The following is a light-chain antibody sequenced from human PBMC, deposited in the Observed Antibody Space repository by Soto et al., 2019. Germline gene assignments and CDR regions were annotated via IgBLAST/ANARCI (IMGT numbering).Light chain of an antibody. J-gene: IGKJ1*01. V-gene: IGKV1-5*03. CDR1: QSISIW. CDR2: KAS. Sequence: DIQMTQSPSILSASVGDRVAITCRASQSISIWLAWYQQKPGKAPKLLIYKASSLESGVPSRFSGSGSGTEFTLTISSLQPDDFATYYCQQYNDYSWTFGQGTKVEIK. CDR3: QQYNDYSWT.